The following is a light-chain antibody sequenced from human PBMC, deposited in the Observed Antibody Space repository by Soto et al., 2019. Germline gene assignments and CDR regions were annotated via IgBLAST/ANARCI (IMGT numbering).Light chain of an antibody. J-gene: IGKJ1*01. Sequence: EIVMTQSPATLSVSPGERATLSCRASQSVSSNLAWYQQKPGQAPRLLIYGASTRATGIPARFSGSGSGTEFTLTISILQSEDFAVYYCQQYNNWWTFGQGTKVDIK. CDR3: QQYNNWWT. V-gene: IGKV3-15*01. CDR1: QSVSSN. CDR2: GAS.